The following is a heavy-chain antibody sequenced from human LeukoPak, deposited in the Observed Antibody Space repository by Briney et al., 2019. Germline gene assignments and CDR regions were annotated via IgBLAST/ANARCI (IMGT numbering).Heavy chain of an antibody. Sequence: ASVKVSCKASGYTFTSYGISWVRQAPGQGLEWMGWISAYNGNTNHAQKLQGRVTMTTDTSTSTAYMELRSLRSDDTAVYCCARHGIVGATSWFDPWGQGTLVTVSS. CDR2: ISAYNGNT. D-gene: IGHD1-26*01. CDR3: ARHGIVGATSWFDP. V-gene: IGHV1-18*01. J-gene: IGHJ5*02. CDR1: GYTFTSYG.